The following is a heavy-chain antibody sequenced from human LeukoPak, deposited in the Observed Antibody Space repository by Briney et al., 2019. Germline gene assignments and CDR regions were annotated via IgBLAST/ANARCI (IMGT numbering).Heavy chain of an antibody. CDR3: ARDGIADSSGYYYRDYYYYMDV. Sequence: SQTLSLTCTVSAGSISSFYWGWVRPPAGKGLGWIGYVYYSGSTNYNPSLKRRATRSMDPPKNQYSLKLSSVTAADTAVYYCARDGIADSSGYYYRDYYYYMDVWGKGTTVTVSS. D-gene: IGHD3-22*01. CDR2: VYYSGST. CDR1: AGSISSFY. J-gene: IGHJ6*03. V-gene: IGHV4-59*01.